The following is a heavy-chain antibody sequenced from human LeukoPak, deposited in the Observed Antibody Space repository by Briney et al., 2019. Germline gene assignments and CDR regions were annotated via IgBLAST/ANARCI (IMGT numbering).Heavy chain of an antibody. CDR3: ARGRYYYDSSGYYEEHNFDY. V-gene: IGHV1-69*05. J-gene: IGHJ4*02. CDR2: IIPIFGTA. CDR1: GGTFSSYA. Sequence: SVKVSCKASGGTFSSYAISWVRQALGQGLEWMGRIIPIFGTANYAQKFQGRVTITTDESTSTAYMELSSLRSEDTAVYYCARGRYYYDSSGYYEEHNFDYWGQGTLVTVSS. D-gene: IGHD3-22*01.